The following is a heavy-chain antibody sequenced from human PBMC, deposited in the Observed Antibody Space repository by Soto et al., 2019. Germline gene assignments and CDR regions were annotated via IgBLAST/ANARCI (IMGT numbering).Heavy chain of an antibody. CDR1: GFPFSSYG. V-gene: IGHV3-33*01. CDR2: IWYDGSNK. D-gene: IGHD2-2*01. Sequence: QVQLVESGGGVVQPGRSLRLSCAASGFPFSSYGMHWVRQAPGKGLEWVAVIWYDGSNKYYADSVKGRFTISRDNSKNSLYLQMSSLRAEATAVYYCARDTFCSSTSCYPCYDGMDVWGQGTTVTVSS. CDR3: ARDTFCSSTSCYPCYDGMDV. J-gene: IGHJ6*02.